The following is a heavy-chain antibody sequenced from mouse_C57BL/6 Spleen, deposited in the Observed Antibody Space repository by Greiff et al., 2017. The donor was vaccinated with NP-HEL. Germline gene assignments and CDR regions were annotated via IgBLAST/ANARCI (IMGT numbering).Heavy chain of an antibody. D-gene: IGHD1-1*01. CDR3: ARQGPHPNYGTFYAMDY. CDR2: INPNNGGT. Sequence: EVQLQQSGPELVKPGASVKISCKASGYPFTDYYMNWVKQSHGKSLEWIGDINPNNGGTSYNQKFKGKATLTVDKSSSTAYMELRSLTSEDSAVYYCARQGPHPNYGTFYAMDYWGQGTSVTVSS. CDR1: GYPFTDYY. V-gene: IGHV1-26*01. J-gene: IGHJ4*01.